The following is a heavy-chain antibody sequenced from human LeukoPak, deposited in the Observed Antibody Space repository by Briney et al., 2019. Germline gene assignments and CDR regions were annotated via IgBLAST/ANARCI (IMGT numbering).Heavy chain of an antibody. Sequence: GGSLRLSCAASRFTFSTYGMSWVRQAPGKGLEWVSSISGSGGSTNYADSVKGRFTISRNNSKNTLYLQMNSLRDEDTAVYYCAKSSYYDSSGYYREYYFDFWGQGTLVTVSS. D-gene: IGHD3-22*01. CDR1: RFTFSTYG. V-gene: IGHV3-23*01. CDR3: AKSSYYDSSGYYREYYFDF. J-gene: IGHJ4*02. CDR2: ISGSGGST.